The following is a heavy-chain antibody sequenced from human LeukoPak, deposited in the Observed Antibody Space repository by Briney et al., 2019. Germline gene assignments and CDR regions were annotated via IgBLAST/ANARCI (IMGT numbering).Heavy chain of an antibody. J-gene: IGHJ6*03. V-gene: IGHV3-23*01. CDR3: AKNGDRGAYCTGGTCYPYFYYYMDV. CDR2: ISSTGGTT. D-gene: IGHD2-15*01. CDR1: GFTFSTYS. Sequence: GGSLRLSCAASGFTFSTYSMNWVRQAPGKGLEWVSSISSTGGTTYYADSVKGRFTISRDNSKNTLYLQMNSLRAEDTAIYYCAKNGDRGAYCTGGTCYPYFYYYMDVWGKGTTVTI.